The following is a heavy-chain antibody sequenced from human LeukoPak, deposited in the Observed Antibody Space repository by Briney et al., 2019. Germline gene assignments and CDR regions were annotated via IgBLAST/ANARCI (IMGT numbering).Heavy chain of an antibody. CDR1: GFTVSSNY. CDR2: IYSGGST. CDR3: ARGLNYYDSSGYKNPLDY. J-gene: IGHJ4*02. V-gene: IGHV3-66*01. Sequence: GGSLRLSCAASGFTVSSNYMSWVRQAPGKGLEWVSVIYSGGSTYYADSVKGRFTISRDNSKNTLYLQMNSLRAEDTAVYYCARGLNYYDSSGYKNPLDYWGQGTLVTVSS. D-gene: IGHD3-22*01.